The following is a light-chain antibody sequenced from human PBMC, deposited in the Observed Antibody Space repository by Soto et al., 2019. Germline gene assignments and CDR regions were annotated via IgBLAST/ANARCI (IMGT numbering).Light chain of an antibody. CDR2: AAS. Sequence: QMTQSPSSLPASVGEKIIITCRASRDVGSDVSWYQQKPGQAPKLLIYAASNLYTGVPSRFSGSRSGTEFTLTISSLQPEEFASYYCLQDYGDSWTFGQGTKVEIE. CDR1: RDVGSD. V-gene: IGKV1-6*01. CDR3: LQDYGDSWT. J-gene: IGKJ1*01.